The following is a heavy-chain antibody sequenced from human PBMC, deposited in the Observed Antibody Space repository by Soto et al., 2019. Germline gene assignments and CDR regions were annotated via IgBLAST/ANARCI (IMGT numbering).Heavy chain of an antibody. D-gene: IGHD5-12*01. CDR3: ARGVATIDAFDI. CDR1: GGSISSGGYY. V-gene: IGHV4-31*03. Sequence: LSLTCTVSGGSISSGGYYWSWIRQHPGKGLEWIGYIYYSGSTYYNPSLKSRVTISVDTSKNQFSLKLSSVTAADTAVYYCARGVATIDAFDIWGQGTMVTVSS. CDR2: IYYSGST. J-gene: IGHJ3*02.